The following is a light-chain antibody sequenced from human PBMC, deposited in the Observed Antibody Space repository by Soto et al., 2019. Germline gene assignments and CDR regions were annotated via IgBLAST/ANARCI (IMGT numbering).Light chain of an antibody. CDR1: QGISNY. CDR3: QKYNSAPQLT. J-gene: IGKJ4*01. Sequence: DIQMTQSPSSLSASVGDRVTITCRASQGISNYLAWYQQKPGKVPKLLIYAASTLQSGVPSRFSGSGSVTDFTLTISSLQPEDVATYYCQKYNSAPQLTFGGGTKVEIK. CDR2: AAS. V-gene: IGKV1-27*01.